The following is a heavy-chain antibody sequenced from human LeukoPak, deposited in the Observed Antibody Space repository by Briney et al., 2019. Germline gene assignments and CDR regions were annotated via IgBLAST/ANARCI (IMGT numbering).Heavy chain of an antibody. CDR1: GFTFDDYA. Sequence: PGGSLRLSCAASGFTFDDYAMHWARQAPGKGLEGGSGISWNSGSIVYADSVKGRLTISRDNANNSLYLQMNSLRAEDTALYYCAKGGSAVGRSYMDVWGKGTTVTVSS. J-gene: IGHJ6*03. CDR3: AKGGSAVGRSYMDV. D-gene: IGHD6-13*01. V-gene: IGHV3-9*01. CDR2: ISWNSGSI.